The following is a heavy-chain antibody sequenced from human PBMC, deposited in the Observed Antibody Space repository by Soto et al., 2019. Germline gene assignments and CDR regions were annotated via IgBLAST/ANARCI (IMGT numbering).Heavy chain of an antibody. V-gene: IGHV4-30-4*01. J-gene: IGHJ4*02. CDR1: GGSISSGDYY. CDR2: IYYSGST. D-gene: IGHD3-3*01. CDR3: ARILRFLEWSYDY. Sequence: QVQLQESGPGLVKPSQTLSLTCTVSGGSISSGDYYWSWIHQPPGKGLEWIGYIYYSGSTYYNPSLKSRVTISVDTSKNQFSLKLSSVTAADTAVYYCARILRFLEWSYDYWGQGTLVTVSS.